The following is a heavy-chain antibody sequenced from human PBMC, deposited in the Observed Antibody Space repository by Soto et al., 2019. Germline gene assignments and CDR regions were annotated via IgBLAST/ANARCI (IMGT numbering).Heavy chain of an antibody. CDR2: IYYSGST. V-gene: IGHV4-59*01. D-gene: IGHD3-3*01. CDR1: GGSISSYY. J-gene: IGHJ3*02. CDR3: AREGGVVSGAFDI. Sequence: QVQLQESGPGLVKPSETLSLTCTVSGGSISSYYWSWIRQPPGKGLEWIGYIYYSGSTNYNPFLKSRVTIAVATSKNRFSLKLSSVTAADTAVYYGAREGGVVSGAFDIWGQGTMVTVSS.